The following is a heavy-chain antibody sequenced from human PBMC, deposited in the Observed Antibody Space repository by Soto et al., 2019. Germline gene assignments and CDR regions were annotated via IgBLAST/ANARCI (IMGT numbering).Heavy chain of an antibody. CDR3: ATDGDCTNGVCPAYYFDY. Sequence: QVQLVQSGAEVKKPGSSVKVSCKASGGTFSSYVISWVRQAPGQGLEWMGGIIPIFGTANYAQKFQGRVTITADESTSTAYMELSSLRSEDTAVYYCATDGDCTNGVCPAYYFDYWGQGTLVTVSS. V-gene: IGHV1-69*12. CDR2: IIPIFGTA. D-gene: IGHD2-8*01. J-gene: IGHJ4*02. CDR1: GGTFSSYV.